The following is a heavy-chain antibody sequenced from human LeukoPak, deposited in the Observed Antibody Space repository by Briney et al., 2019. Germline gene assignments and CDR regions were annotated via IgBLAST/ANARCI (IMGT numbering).Heavy chain of an antibody. V-gene: IGHV3-48*04. CDR2: ISSSGSTI. J-gene: IGHJ4*02. CDR1: GFTFSSYS. Sequence: PGGSLRLSCAASGFTFSSYSMNWVRQAPGKGLEWVSYISSSGSTIYYADSVKGRFTISRDNAKNSLYLQMNSLRAEDTAVYYCARVSGYDFIGRDYWGQGTLVTVSS. CDR3: ARVSGYDFIGRDY. D-gene: IGHD5-12*01.